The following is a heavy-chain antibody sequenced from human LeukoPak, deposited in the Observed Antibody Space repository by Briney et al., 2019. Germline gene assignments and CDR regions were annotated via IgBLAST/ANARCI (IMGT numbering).Heavy chain of an antibody. D-gene: IGHD6-19*01. V-gene: IGHV3-23*01. Sequence: GGSLRLSCAASGFTFNTYGMHWVRQAPGKGLEWVSTVSASGAGTYFADSVKGRFTISRDNSKNTLYLQMKYLRAEDTALYYCANNGGVGVAGSFDNWGQGTLVTVSS. J-gene: IGHJ4*02. CDR2: VSASGAGT. CDR3: ANNGGVGVAGSFDN. CDR1: GFTFNTYG.